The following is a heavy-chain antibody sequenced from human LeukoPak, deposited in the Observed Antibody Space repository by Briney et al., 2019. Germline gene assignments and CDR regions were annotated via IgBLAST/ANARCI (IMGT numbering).Heavy chain of an antibody. V-gene: IGHV1-69*04. CDR2: IIPTLGIA. J-gene: IGHJ5*02. CDR3: ARDRIVVVPAALANWFDP. CDR1: GGTFSSYA. Sequence: ASVKVSCKASGGTFSSYAISWVRQAPGQGLEWMGRIIPTLGIANYAQKFQGRVTITADKSTSTAYMELSSLRSEDTAVYYCARDRIVVVPAALANWFDPWGQGTLVTVSS. D-gene: IGHD2-2*01.